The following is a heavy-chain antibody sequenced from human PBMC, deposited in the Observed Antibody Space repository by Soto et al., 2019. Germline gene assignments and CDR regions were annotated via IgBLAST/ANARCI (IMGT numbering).Heavy chain of an antibody. CDR1: GFTFSSYA. J-gene: IGHJ4*02. CDR2: ISSTTNYI. V-gene: IGHV3-21*06. D-gene: IGHD1-1*01. Sequence: EVRLLDSGGGLVQPGGSLRLSCAASGFTFSSYAMSWVRQAPGKGLEWVSSISSTTNYIYYGDSMKGRFTISRDNAKNSLYLEMNSLRAEDTAVYYCARESEDLNSNFDYWGQGTLVTVSS. CDR3: ARESEDLNSNFDY.